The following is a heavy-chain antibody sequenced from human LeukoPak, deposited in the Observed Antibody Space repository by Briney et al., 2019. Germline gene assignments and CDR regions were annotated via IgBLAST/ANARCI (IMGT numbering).Heavy chain of an antibody. J-gene: IGHJ4*02. V-gene: IGHV4-61*02. Sequence: SETVSLTCTVSGGSISSGSYYWSWIRQPAGKGLEWIGRIYTSGSTNYNPSLKSRVTISVDTSKNQFSLKLSSVTAADTAVYYCAKEGYYYDSSGPLFDYWGQGTLVTVSS. CDR1: GGSISSGSYY. CDR2: IYTSGST. D-gene: IGHD3-22*01. CDR3: AKEGYYYDSSGPLFDY.